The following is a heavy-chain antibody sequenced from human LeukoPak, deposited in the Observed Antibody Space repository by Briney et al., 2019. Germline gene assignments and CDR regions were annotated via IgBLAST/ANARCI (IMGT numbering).Heavy chain of an antibody. CDR2: NNGDGSTT. CDR1: GFSLSGYW. J-gene: IGHJ3*02. CDR3: ARERWLQLDAFDI. D-gene: IGHD5-24*01. V-gene: IGHV3-74*01. Sequence: GGSLRLSCVASGFSLSGYWMYWVRQAPGKGLMYISRNNGDGSTTNYADVVKGRFTISRDNSKNTLYLQMNSLRAEDTAVYYCARERWLQLDAFDIWGQGTMVTVSS.